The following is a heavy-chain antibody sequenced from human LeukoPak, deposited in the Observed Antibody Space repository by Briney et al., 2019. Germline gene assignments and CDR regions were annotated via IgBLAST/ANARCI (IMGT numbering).Heavy chain of an antibody. CDR2: ISGSGGST. D-gene: IGHD3-10*01. Sequence: GGSLRLSCAASGFTFSSHALSWLRQAPGKGLEWVSTISGSGGSTYYADSVKGRGTISRDNSKSTLYVQMSSLRADDTAVYYCAKGYYYGSGSYSTFDYWGQGTLVTVSS. CDR3: AKGYYYGSGSYSTFDY. V-gene: IGHV3-23*01. J-gene: IGHJ4*02. CDR1: GFTFSSHA.